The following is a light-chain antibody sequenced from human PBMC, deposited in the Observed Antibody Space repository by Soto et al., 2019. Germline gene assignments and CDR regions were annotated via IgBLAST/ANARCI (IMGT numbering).Light chain of an antibody. V-gene: IGLV2-14*01. J-gene: IGLJ1*01. CDR3: SSYTSSSTYV. CDR1: SGDVGGYNY. CDR2: DVS. Sequence: QSVLTQPASVSGSPGQSITISCTGTSGDVGGYNYVSWYQQHPGKAPKLMIYDVSNRPSGVSNRVSGSKSGNTASLTISGLQAEDEADYYCSSYTSSSTYVVGTGTKLTVL.